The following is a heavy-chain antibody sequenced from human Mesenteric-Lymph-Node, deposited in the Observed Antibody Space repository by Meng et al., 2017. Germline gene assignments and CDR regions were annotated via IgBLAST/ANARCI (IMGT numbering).Heavy chain of an antibody. CDR3: ARGQKGYFDL. CDR1: GGSISSSNYY. V-gene: IGHV4-30-4*01. CDR2: IYNSGST. Sequence: QVHPPASGPGLVKPSQTLSLTCTVSGGSISSSNYYWSWIRQPPGKGLEWSGHIYNSGSTYYNPSLKSRITISVDTSKNQFSLKLSSVTAADTAVYYCARGQKGYFDLWGRGTLVTVSS. J-gene: IGHJ2*01.